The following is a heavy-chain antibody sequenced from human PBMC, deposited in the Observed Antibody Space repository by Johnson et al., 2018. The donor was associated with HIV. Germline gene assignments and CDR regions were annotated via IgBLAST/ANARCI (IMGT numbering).Heavy chain of an antibody. Sequence: VQLVESGGGLVQPGGSLRLSCAASGFTFSDYYMSWIRQAPGKGLEWVSYISESGTTIYYADSVKGRFTISRDNAKNSLYLQMNSLRAEDTALYYCARYSGSYYTIAFDIWGQGTMVTVSS. V-gene: IGHV3-11*01. J-gene: IGHJ3*02. CDR2: ISESGTTI. CDR1: GFTFSDYY. CDR3: ARYSGSYYTIAFDI. D-gene: IGHD1-26*01.